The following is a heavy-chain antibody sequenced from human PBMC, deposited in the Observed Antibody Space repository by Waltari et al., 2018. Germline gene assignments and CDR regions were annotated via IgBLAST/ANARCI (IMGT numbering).Heavy chain of an antibody. CDR3: ATALGDSSSASRPFDF. CDR1: GYTFSDYY. CDR2: VDPEDVET. Sequence: EVQLLQSGAELKEPGTTVRISCKVSGYTFSDYYIHWVQQAPGKGLRWMGIVDPEDVETIYAFNFQGRVTISADTSTYTAFMELSSLRYEDTALFYCATALGDSSSASRPFDFWGQGTMITVSS. D-gene: IGHD6-19*01. J-gene: IGHJ3*01. V-gene: IGHV1-69-2*01.